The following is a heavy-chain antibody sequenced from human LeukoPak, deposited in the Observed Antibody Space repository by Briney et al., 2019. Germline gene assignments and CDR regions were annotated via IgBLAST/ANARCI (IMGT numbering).Heavy chain of an antibody. CDR2: IIPIFGTA. Sequence: GASVKVSCKASGGTFSSYAISWVRQAPGQGLEWMGGIIPIFGTANYAQKFQGRVTITADESTSPAYMELSSLRSEDTAVYYCARGHYGSGSYSYWGQGTLVTVSS. CDR3: ARGHYGSGSYSY. D-gene: IGHD3-10*01. CDR1: GGTFSSYA. V-gene: IGHV1-69*13. J-gene: IGHJ4*02.